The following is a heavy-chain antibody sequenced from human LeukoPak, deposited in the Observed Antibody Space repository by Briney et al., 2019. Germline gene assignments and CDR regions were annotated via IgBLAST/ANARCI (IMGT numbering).Heavy chain of an antibody. CDR3: AVLWFGELLSRPFDAFDI. CDR2: INPNSGGT. J-gene: IGHJ3*02. CDR1: GYTFTGYY. V-gene: IGHV1-2*04. D-gene: IGHD3-10*01. Sequence: ASVKVSCKASGYTFTGYYMHWVRQAPGQGLEWMGWINPNSGGTNYAQKFQGWVTMTRDTSISTAYMELSRLRSDDTAVYYCAVLWFGELLSRPFDAFDIWGQGTMVTVSS.